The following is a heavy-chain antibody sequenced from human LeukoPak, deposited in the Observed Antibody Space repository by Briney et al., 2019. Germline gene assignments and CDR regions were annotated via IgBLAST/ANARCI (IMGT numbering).Heavy chain of an antibody. CDR3: ARGQGTVTTH. CDR1: GGSFSGYY. CDR2: INHSGST. Sequence: KPSETLSLTCAVYGGSFSGYYWSWIPQPPGKGLEWIGEINHSGSTNYNPSLKSRVTISVDTSKNQFSLKLSSVPAADTAVYYCARGQGTVTTHWGQGTLVTVSS. V-gene: IGHV4-34*01. J-gene: IGHJ4*02. D-gene: IGHD4-17*01.